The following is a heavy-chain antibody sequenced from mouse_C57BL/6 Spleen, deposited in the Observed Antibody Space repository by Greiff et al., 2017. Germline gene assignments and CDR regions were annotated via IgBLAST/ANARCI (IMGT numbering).Heavy chain of an antibody. CDR1: GYTFTDYN. CDR3: ARYPYYYGSSLNDFDY. CDR2: INPNNGGT. V-gene: IGHV1-22*01. D-gene: IGHD1-1*01. J-gene: IGHJ2*01. Sequence: EVTLMESGPELVKPGASVKMSCKASGYTFTDYNMHWVKQSHGKSLELIGYINPNNGGTSYNQKFKGKATLTVNKSSSTAYMELRSLTSEDSAVYYCARYPYYYGSSLNDFDYWGQGTTLTVSS.